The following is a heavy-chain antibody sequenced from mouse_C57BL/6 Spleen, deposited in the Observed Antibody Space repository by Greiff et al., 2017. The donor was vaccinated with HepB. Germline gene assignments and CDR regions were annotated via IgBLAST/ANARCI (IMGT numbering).Heavy chain of an antibody. J-gene: IGHJ1*03. V-gene: IGHV3-1*01. CDR2: ISYSGST. CDR3: ARETTVANFDV. Sequence: EVQLQQSGPGMVKPSQSLSLTCTVTGYSITSGYDWHWIRHFPGNKLEWMGYISYSGSTNYNPSLKSRISITHDTSKNHFFLKLNSVTTEDTATYYCARETTVANFDVWGTGTTVTVSS. D-gene: IGHD1-1*01. CDR1: GYSITSGYD.